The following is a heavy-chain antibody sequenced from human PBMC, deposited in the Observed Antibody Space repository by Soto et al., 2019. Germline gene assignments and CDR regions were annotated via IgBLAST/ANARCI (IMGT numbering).Heavy chain of an antibody. J-gene: IGHJ6*02. CDR3: ARGYYYGSGSYYNPVYYGMDV. Sequence: SETLSLTCAVSGGSISSGGYSWSWIRQPPGKGLEWIGYIYHSGSTYYNPSLKSRVTISVDRSKNQFSLKLSSVTAADTAVYYCARGYYYGSGSYYNPVYYGMDVWGQGTTVTVSS. CDR1: GGSISSGGYS. V-gene: IGHV4-30-2*01. CDR2: IYHSGST. D-gene: IGHD3-10*01.